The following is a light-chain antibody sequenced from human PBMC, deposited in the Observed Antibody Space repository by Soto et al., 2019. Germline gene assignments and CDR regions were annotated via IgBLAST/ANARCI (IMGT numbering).Light chain of an antibody. CDR3: QAWDSSTVL. CDR1: KLGDKY. CDR2: EDT. J-gene: IGLJ2*01. V-gene: IGLV3-1*01. Sequence: SYVLTQPPSVSVSPGQTASITCSGEKLGDKYASWYQQKPGQSPVLVIYEDTKRPSGIPERFSGSYSGTTAALTISGTQAMDEADYYCQAWDSSTVLFGGGTKLTVL.